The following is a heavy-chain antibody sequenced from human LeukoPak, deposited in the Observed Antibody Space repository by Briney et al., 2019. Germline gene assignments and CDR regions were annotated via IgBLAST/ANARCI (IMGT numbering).Heavy chain of an antibody. D-gene: IGHD3-22*01. V-gene: IGHV4-39*01. CDR3: ARNYDSSGYYLLFDY. CDR2: IYYSGST. Sequence: SETLSLTCTVSGGSISSSRYYWRWIRQPPGKGLEWIGSIYYSGSTYYNPSLKSRVTISVDTSKNQFSLKLSSVTAGDTSVYYCARNYDSSGYYLLFDYWGQGTLVTVSS. CDR1: GGSISSSRYY. J-gene: IGHJ4*02.